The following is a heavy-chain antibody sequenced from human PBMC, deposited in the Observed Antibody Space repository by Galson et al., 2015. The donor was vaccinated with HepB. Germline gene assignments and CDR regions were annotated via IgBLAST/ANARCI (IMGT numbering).Heavy chain of an antibody. V-gene: IGHV3-7*01. J-gene: IGHJ4*02. CDR2: IKQDGSEK. CDR1: GFTFSSYW. Sequence: SLRLSCAASGFTFSSYWMSWVRQAPGKGLEWVANIKQDGSEKYYVDSVKGRFTISRDNAKNSLYLQMNSLRAEDTAVYYCARDLGDDMVQGVSPPFDYWGQGTLVTVSS. D-gene: IGHD3-10*01. CDR3: ARDLGDDMVQGVSPPFDY.